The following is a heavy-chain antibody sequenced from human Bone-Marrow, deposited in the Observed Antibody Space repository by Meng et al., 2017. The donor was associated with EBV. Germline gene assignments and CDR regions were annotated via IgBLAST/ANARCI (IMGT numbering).Heavy chain of an antibody. CDR3: ARGRGYSSPNFDY. J-gene: IGHJ4*02. CDR1: GGSFSGYY. Sequence: QVQLQQWGGGLLKPSEPLSLTCAVYGGSFSGYYWSWIRQPPGKGLEWIGEINHSGSTNYNPSLKSRVTISVDTSKNQFSLKLSSVTAADTAVYYCARGRGYSSPNFDYWGQGTLVTVSS. CDR2: INHSGST. V-gene: IGHV4-34*01. D-gene: IGHD6-13*01.